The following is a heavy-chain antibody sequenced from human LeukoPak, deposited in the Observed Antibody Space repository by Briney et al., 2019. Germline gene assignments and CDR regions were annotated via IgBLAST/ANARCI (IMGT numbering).Heavy chain of an antibody. CDR3: AKESGSGGDYLDY. J-gene: IGHJ4*02. D-gene: IGHD2-15*01. Sequence: GGSLRLSCAASGFNFSSYATSWVRQAPGKGLEWVSVISGSGGRTYYADSVKGRFTISRDNSKNTLYLQMNSLRAEDTAVYYCAKESGSGGDYLDYWGQGTLVTVSS. V-gene: IGHV3-23*01. CDR1: GFNFSSYA. CDR2: ISGSGGRT.